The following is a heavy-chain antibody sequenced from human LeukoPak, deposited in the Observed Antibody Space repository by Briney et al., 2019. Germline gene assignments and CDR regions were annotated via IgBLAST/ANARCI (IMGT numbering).Heavy chain of an antibody. Sequence: ASVKVSCKASGYTFTTHDINWVRQATGQGLEWMGWMNPSSGNTGYAQKFQGRVTMTRDTSISTAYMELSSLRSEDTAVYYCARGRSSWYGTNNWFDPWGQGTLVTVSS. V-gene: IGHV1-8*01. CDR1: GYTFTTHD. CDR2: MNPSSGNT. CDR3: ARGRSSWYGTNNWFDP. D-gene: IGHD6-13*01. J-gene: IGHJ5*02.